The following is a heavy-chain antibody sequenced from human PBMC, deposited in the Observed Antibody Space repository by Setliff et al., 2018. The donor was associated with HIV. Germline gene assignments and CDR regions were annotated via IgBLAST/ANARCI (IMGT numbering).Heavy chain of an antibody. V-gene: IGHV4-61*09. CDR1: GGSISSGIYY. J-gene: IGHJ4*02. D-gene: IGHD3-22*01. CDR3: ARWPPHRSSDYDQEYYFDY. Sequence: SETLSLTCTVSGGSISSGIYYWIWIRQPAGKGLEWIGHVYTTGGTNYNPSLESRVTISADTSKNQFSLKLRSVTAADTAVYYCARWPPHRSSDYDQEYYFDYWGQGTLVTVSS. CDR2: VYTTGGT.